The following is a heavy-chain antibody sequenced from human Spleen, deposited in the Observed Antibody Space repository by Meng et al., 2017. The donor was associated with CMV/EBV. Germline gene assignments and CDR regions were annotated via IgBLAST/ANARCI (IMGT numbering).Heavy chain of an antibody. Sequence: GESLKISCAASGLVFSAYSMHWVRQTPGKGLEWVAFIRYDGSNKYYADSVKGRFTISRDNSKNTLYLQMNSLRAEDTAVYYCAKDRDGYTLNAFDIWGQGTMVTVSS. V-gene: IGHV3-30*02. J-gene: IGHJ3*02. CDR2: IRYDGSNK. CDR1: GLVFSAYS. CDR3: AKDRDGYTLNAFDI. D-gene: IGHD5-24*01.